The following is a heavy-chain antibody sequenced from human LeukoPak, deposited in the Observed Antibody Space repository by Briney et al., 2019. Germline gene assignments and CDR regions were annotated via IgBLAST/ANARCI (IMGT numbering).Heavy chain of an antibody. V-gene: IGHV4-39*01. J-gene: IGHJ4*02. CDR2: IYYSGST. CDR3: ASLFPRQEGRY. Sequence: GSLRLSCAASGFTFSNYALSWIRQPPGKGLEWIGSIYYSGSTYYNPSLKSRVTISVDTSKNQFSLKLSSVTAADTAVYYCASLFPRQEGRYWGQGTLVTVSS. CDR1: GFTFSNYA. D-gene: IGHD2-21*01.